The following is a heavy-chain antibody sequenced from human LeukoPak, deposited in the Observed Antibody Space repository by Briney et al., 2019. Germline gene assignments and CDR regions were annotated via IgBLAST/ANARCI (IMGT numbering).Heavy chain of an antibody. CDR2: IIPILGIA. D-gene: IGHD6-6*01. V-gene: IGHV1-69*04. CDR3: AGPTNSSSSPSSFDY. CDR1: GGTFSSYA. Sequence: ASVKVSCKASGGTFSSYAISWVRQAPGQGLEWMGRIIPILGIANYAQKFQGRVTITADKSTSTAYMELSSLRSEDTAVYYCAGPTNSSSSPSSFDYWGQGTLVTVSS. J-gene: IGHJ4*02.